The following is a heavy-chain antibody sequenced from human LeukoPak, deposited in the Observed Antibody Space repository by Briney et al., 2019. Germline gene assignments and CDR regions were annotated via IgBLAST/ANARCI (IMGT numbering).Heavy chain of an antibody. V-gene: IGHV3-7*01. Sequence: GGSLRLSCAASGFTVSSYWMWWVRQASGKGLEWVANINPYGSDTYYADSVKGRFTISRDNAENSLYLQMNSLRAEDTAVYYCTRVRVVVPSAFDYCDFWGQGTPATVSS. CDR3: TRVRVVVPSAFDYCDF. D-gene: IGHD2-2*01. J-gene: IGHJ4*02. CDR1: GFTVSSYW. CDR2: INPYGSDT.